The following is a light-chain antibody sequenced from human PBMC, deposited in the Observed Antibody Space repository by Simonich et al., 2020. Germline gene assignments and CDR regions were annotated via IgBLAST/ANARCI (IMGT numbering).Light chain of an antibody. J-gene: IGLJ2*01. CDR1: SSAVGGYNY. V-gene: IGLV2-14*01. CDR2: DVS. CDR3: SSYTSSSTLV. Sequence: QSDLPQPASVSGSPGQSITISCTGTSSAVGGYNYVSWYQQHPGKAPKLMIYDVSNRPAWVSNRFSGAKSGNTASLTISVLQAEDEADYYCSSYTSSSTLVFGGGTKLTVL.